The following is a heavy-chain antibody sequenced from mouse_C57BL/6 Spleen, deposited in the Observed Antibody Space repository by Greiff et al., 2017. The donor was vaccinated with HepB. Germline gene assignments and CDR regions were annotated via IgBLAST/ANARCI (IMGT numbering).Heavy chain of an antibody. V-gene: IGHV1-64*01. CDR3: GRKEDGSSYVIYAMDH. D-gene: IGHD1-1*01. J-gene: IGHJ4*01. CDR2: IHPNSGST. Sequence: QVQLQQPGAELVKPGASVKLSCKASGYTFTSYWMHWVKQRPGQGLEWIGMIHPNSGSTNYNEKFKSKATLTVDKSSSTAYMQLSSLTSEDSAVYYRGRKEDGSSYVIYAMDHRGQGTSVTVSS. CDR1: GYTFTSYW.